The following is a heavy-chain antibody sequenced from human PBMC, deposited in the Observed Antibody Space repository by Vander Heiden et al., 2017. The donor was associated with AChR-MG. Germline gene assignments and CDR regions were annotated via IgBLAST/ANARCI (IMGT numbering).Heavy chain of an antibody. J-gene: IGHJ4*02. CDR3: ARRYCSSSSCLFDY. CDR2: ISGGSNTI. Sequence: EVQLVESGGGLVQPGGSLRLACEASGLPFSTYEMTWVRKPPGKGLEWGSHISGGSNTIHYADSVKGRFTVSRDNAKNSLYLQMNSLRAEDTAVYYCARRYCSSSSCLFDYWGQGTLVTVSA. D-gene: IGHD2-2*01. V-gene: IGHV3-48*03. CDR1: GLPFSTYE.